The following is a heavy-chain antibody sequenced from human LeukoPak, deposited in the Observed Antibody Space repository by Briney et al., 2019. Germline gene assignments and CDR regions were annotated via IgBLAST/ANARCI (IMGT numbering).Heavy chain of an antibody. J-gene: IGHJ5*02. CDR3: AREESGSSSWLKNWFDP. CDR2: ISSSGSTI. V-gene: IGHV3-48*03. CDR1: GFTFSSYE. Sequence: GGSLRLSCVASGFTFSSYEMNWVRQAPGKGLEWVSYISSSGSTIYYADSVKGRFTISRDNAKNSLYLQMNSLRAEDTAVYYCAREESGSSSWLKNWFDPWGQGTLVTVSS. D-gene: IGHD6-13*01.